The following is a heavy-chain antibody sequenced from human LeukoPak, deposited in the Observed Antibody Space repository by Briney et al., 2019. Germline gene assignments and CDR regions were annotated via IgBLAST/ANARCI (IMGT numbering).Heavy chain of an antibody. Sequence: PSETLSLTCAVYGGSFSGYYWTWIRQPPGRGLEWIGEVNHSGSTNYTPSLKSRVTISVDASEKQFFLKLSSVTAADTAVYYCARAPIAAASHFDFWGQGTLVTVSS. CDR1: GGSFSGYY. CDR3: ARAPIAAASHFDF. V-gene: IGHV4-34*01. CDR2: VNHSGST. J-gene: IGHJ4*02. D-gene: IGHD6-13*01.